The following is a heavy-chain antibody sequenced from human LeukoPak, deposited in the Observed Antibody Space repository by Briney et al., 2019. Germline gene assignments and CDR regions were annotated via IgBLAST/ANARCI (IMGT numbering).Heavy chain of an antibody. Sequence: GGSLRLSCAASGFTFDDYAMHWVRHAPGKGLEWVSGIGWNSGGIVYADSVKGRFTISRDNAKNSLYLQMNSLGAEDTALYYCVKVTAAGFVDHWGQGTLVTVSS. D-gene: IGHD6-13*01. CDR1: GFTFDDYA. CDR3: VKVTAAGFVDH. CDR2: IGWNSGGI. V-gene: IGHV3-9*01. J-gene: IGHJ4*02.